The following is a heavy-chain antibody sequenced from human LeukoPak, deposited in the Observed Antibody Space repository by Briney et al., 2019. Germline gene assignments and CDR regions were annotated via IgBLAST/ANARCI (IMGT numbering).Heavy chain of an antibody. V-gene: IGHV3-9*01. J-gene: IGHJ6*03. CDR1: GFTFDDYA. Sequence: GGSLILSCVASGFTFDDYAMHWVRHAPGKGLEWVSGISWNGGSIGYADSVKGRFTISRDNAKNSLYLQMNSLRAEDTAVYYCARDGHGNFWRARRTYYMDVWGKGTTVTVSS. CDR3: ARDGHGNFWRARRTYYMDV. D-gene: IGHD3-3*01. CDR2: ISWNGGSI.